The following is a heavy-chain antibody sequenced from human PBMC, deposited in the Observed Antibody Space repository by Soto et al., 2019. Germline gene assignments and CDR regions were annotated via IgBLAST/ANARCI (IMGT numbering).Heavy chain of an antibody. D-gene: IGHD4-17*01. CDR1: GFTFSSYG. CDR3: AVSGDPRNHFDH. V-gene: IGHV4-59*12. J-gene: IGHJ4*02. Sequence: GSLRLSCVASGFTFSSYGMHWVRQAPGKGLEWIGYIYYSGSTNYNPFLKSRVIISVDTSKNQFSLNLSSVTAADTAVYYCAVSGDPRNHFDHWSQGTLVTVSS. CDR2: IYYSGST.